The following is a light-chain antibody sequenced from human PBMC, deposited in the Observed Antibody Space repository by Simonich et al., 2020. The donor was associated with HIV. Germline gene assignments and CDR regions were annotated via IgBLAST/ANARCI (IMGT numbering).Light chain of an antibody. CDR1: SSNIGAGYD. CDR2: GNS. CDR3: QSYDSSLSGV. J-gene: IGLJ7*01. V-gene: IGLV1-40*01. Sequence: QSVLTQPPSVSGALGQRVTISCTGSSSNIGAGYDVHWYQQVPGTAPKLLIYGNSNRPSGVPDRFSGSKSGTSASLAITGLQAEDEADYYCQSYDSSLSGVFGGGTQLTVL.